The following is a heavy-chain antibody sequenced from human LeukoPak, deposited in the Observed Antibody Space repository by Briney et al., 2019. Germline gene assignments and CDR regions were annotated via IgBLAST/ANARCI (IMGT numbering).Heavy chain of an antibody. Sequence: PGGSLRLSCAASGFTFSSYSTNWVRQAPGKGLEWVSAISGSGGSTYYADSVKGRFTISRDNSKNTLYLQMNSLRAEDTAVYYCAKGVYSSGWKRIYYYYYMDVWGKGTTVTVSS. CDR3: AKGVYSSGWKRIYYYYYMDV. CDR1: GFTFSSYS. V-gene: IGHV3-23*01. D-gene: IGHD6-19*01. J-gene: IGHJ6*03. CDR2: ISGSGGST.